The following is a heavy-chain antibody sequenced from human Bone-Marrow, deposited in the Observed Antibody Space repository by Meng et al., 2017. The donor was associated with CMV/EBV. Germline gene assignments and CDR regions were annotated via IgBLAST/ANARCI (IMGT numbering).Heavy chain of an antibody. CDR2: VYYSGST. D-gene: IGHD5-24*01. V-gene: IGHV4-59*11. J-gene: IGHJ4*02. CDR3: AGGDGYNYGY. CDR1: GGSISSSHY. Sequence: SETLSLTCSVSGGSISSSHYWGWIRQSPGKGLEWIGYVYYSGSTDYNPSLKSRVTISVDTSKNQFSLKLSSVTAADTAVYYCAGGDGYNYGYWGQGTLVTVSS.